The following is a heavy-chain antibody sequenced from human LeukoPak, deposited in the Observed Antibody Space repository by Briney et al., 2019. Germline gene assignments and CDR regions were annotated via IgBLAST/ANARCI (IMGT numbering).Heavy chain of an antibody. CDR2: IKQDGSEK. CDR1: GFTFSSYW. Sequence: GGSLRLSCAASGFTFSSYWMSWVRQAPGKGPEWVANIKQDGSEKYYVDSVKGRFTISRDNAKNSLYLQMNSLRAEDTAVYYCARGYCSGGSCYGFDYWGQGTLVTVSS. D-gene: IGHD2-15*01. J-gene: IGHJ4*02. CDR3: ARGYCSGGSCYGFDY. V-gene: IGHV3-7*01.